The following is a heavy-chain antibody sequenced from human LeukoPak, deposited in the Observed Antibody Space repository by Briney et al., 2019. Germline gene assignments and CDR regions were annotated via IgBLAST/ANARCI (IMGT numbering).Heavy chain of an antibody. D-gene: IGHD3-16*01. CDR1: GYSFTSHW. V-gene: IGHV5-51*01. CDR2: IYPGASDT. J-gene: IGHJ6*03. Sequence: GESLKISCKGSGYSFTSHWIAWVRQMPGKGLELMGIIYPGASDTRYSPSFQGQVTISADRSISPAYLQWSSLKASDTAMYYCARHWPSAGGHQYSMDVWGKGTTVTVSS. CDR3: ARHWPSAGGHQYSMDV.